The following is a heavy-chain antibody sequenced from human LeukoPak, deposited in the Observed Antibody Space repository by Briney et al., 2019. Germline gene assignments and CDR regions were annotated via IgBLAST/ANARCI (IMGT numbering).Heavy chain of an antibody. CDR3: ARDSYYYDSSGYSSPPGYYYYYYMDV. CDR1: GFIFSSYA. CDR2: ISSSSTYI. Sequence: PGGSPRLSCEASGFIFSSYAMGWVRQAPGKGLEWVSSISSSSTYINYADSVKGRFTISRDNSRNTLYLQMNSLRAEDTAVYYCARDSYYYDSSGYSSPPGYYYYYYMDVWGKGTTVTVSS. J-gene: IGHJ6*03. V-gene: IGHV3-21*01. D-gene: IGHD3-22*01.